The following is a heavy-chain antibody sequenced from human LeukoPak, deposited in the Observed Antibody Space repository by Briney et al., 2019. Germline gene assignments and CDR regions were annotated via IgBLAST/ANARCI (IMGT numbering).Heavy chain of an antibody. Sequence: ASVKVSCKASGYTFTSYGISWVRQAPGQGLEWMGWINPNSGGTNYAQRFQGRVTMTRDTSISTAYMELSRLRSDDTAVYYCARDLTTPVDYWGQGTLVTVSS. CDR3: ARDLTTPVDY. CDR2: INPNSGGT. V-gene: IGHV1-2*02. D-gene: IGHD4-11*01. CDR1: GYTFTSYG. J-gene: IGHJ4*02.